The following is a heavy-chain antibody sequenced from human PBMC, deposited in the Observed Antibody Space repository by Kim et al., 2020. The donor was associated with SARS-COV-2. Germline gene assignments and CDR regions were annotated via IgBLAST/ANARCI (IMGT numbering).Heavy chain of an antibody. J-gene: IGHJ3*02. D-gene: IGHD6-19*01. Sequence: SETLSLTCAVYGGSFSGYYWSWIRQPPGKGLEWIGEINHSGSTNYNPSLKSRVTISVDTSKNQFSLKLSSVTAADTAVYYCASSGWYFLHAFDIWGQGTMVTVSS. V-gene: IGHV4-34*01. CDR1: GGSFSGYY. CDR2: INHSGST. CDR3: ASSGWYFLHAFDI.